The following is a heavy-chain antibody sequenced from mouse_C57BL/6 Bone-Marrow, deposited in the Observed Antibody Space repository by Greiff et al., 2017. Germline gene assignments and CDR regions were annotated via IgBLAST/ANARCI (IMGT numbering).Heavy chain of an antibody. CDR1: GFNIKDYY. Sequence: EVQLQQPGAELVKPGASVKLSCTASGFNIKDYYIHWVKQRTEQGLEWIGRIDPEDGDTKYAPKFQDKATITADTSSNTAYLQLSSLTSEDTAVYYCTRSLIYYGTNYWGQGTTLTVSA. CDR2: IDPEDGDT. J-gene: IGHJ2*01. D-gene: IGHD1-1*01. CDR3: TRSLIYYGTNY. V-gene: IGHV14-2*01.